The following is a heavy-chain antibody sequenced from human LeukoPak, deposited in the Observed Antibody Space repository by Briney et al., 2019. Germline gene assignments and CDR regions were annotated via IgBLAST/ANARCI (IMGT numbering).Heavy chain of an antibody. D-gene: IGHD6-19*01. CDR1: GYTFTGCY. J-gene: IGHJ4*02. V-gene: IGHV1-2*02. Sequence: ASVKVTCKGSGYTFTGCYMHWVRQAPGQGLEWMGWINPNSCGTNYARKFQGRVTMTRDTSINTAYMELSRLRSDDTAVYYCARESGAVAGIRKYFDYWGQGTLVTVSS. CDR3: ARESGAVAGIRKYFDY. CDR2: INPNSCGT.